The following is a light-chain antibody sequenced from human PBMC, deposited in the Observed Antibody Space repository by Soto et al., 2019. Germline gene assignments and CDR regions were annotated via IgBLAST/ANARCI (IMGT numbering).Light chain of an antibody. V-gene: IGKV1-9*01. J-gene: IGKJ5*01. CDR2: AAS. CDR3: QQLNSYPIT. Sequence: DIQLTQSPSFLSASVGDRVTITCRASQGLSSDLAWYQQKPGKAPKLLIYAASTLQSGVPSRFGGSGSGTEFTLTISSLQPEDFATYYWQQLNSYPITFGQGTRLEIK. CDR1: QGLSSD.